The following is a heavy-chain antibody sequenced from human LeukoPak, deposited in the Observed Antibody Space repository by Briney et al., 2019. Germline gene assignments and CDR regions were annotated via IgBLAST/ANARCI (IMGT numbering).Heavy chain of an antibody. V-gene: IGHV3-21*01. J-gene: IGHJ3*02. Sequence: GGSLRLSCAASGFPFSSYSMNWVRQSPGKGLEWVSSISSSSSYIYYADSVKGRFTISRDNAKNSLYLQMNSLRAEDTAVYYCARGPARQGYCSSTSCYGYAFDIWGQGTMVTVSS. D-gene: IGHD2-2*01. CDR1: GFPFSSYS. CDR3: ARGPARQGYCSSTSCYGYAFDI. CDR2: ISSSSSYI.